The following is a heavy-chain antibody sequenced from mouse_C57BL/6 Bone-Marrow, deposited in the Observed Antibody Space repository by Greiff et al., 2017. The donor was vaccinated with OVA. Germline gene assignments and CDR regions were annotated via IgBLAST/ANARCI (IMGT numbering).Heavy chain of an antibody. V-gene: IGHV1-9*01. CDR2: ILPGSGST. CDR3: ARGTTVVANEYYFDY. J-gene: IGHJ2*01. CDR1: GYTFTGYW. Sequence: VQLVESGAELMKPGASVKLSCKATGYTFTGYWIEWVKQRPGHGLEWIGEILPGSGSTNYNEKFKGKATFTADTSSNTAYMQLSSLTTEDAAIYYCARGTTVVANEYYFDYWGQGTTRTVSS. D-gene: IGHD1-1*01.